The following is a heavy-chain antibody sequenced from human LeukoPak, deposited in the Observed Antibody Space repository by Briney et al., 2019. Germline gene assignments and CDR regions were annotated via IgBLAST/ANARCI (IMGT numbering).Heavy chain of an antibody. J-gene: IGHJ4*02. Sequence: PSETLSLTCAVSGGSISSSNWWSWVRQPPGKGLEWIGEIYHSGSTNYNPSLKSRVTISVDKSKNQFSLKLSSVTAADTAVYYCARDVDYVWGSYRYPLGYWGQGTLVTVSS. CDR2: IYHSGST. V-gene: IGHV4-4*02. D-gene: IGHD3-16*02. CDR1: GGSISSSNW. CDR3: ARDVDYVWGSYRYPLGY.